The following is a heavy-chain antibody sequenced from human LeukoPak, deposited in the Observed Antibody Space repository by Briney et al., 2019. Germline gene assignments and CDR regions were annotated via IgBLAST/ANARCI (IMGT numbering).Heavy chain of an antibody. V-gene: IGHV4-59*01. CDR1: GGSISSYY. D-gene: IGHD1/OR15-1a*01. Sequence: SETLSLTCTVSGGSISSYYWSWIRQSPGKGLEWIGYIYYSGSTNYNPSLKSRVTISVDTSKNQFSLKLSSVTAADTAVYYCATTRGTAVAFDIWGQGTMVTVSS. CDR2: IYYSGST. J-gene: IGHJ3*02. CDR3: ATTRGTAVAFDI.